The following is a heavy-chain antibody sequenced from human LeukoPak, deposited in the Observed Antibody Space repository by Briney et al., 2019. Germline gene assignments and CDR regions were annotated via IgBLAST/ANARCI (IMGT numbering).Heavy chain of an antibody. D-gene: IGHD4-17*01. CDR3: AKHVSYGDYSGADY. J-gene: IGHJ4*02. V-gene: IGHV3-30*02. Sequence: PGGSLRLSCAASGFTFSTYGMHWVRQAPGKGLEWVAFIRYDGSQTYSADSVKGRFTISRDNSKNTLYLQMNSLRTQDTAVYYCAKHVSYGDYSGADYWGQGTLVTVSS. CDR2: IRYDGSQT. CDR1: GFTFSTYG.